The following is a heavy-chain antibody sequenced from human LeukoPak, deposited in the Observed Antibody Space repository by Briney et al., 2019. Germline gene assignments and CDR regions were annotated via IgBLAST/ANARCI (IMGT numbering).Heavy chain of an antibody. CDR1: GFTFSSYA. CDR2: FSGSGGST. CDR3: ARGERWLQYNFDY. V-gene: IGHV3-23*01. D-gene: IGHD5-24*01. J-gene: IGHJ4*02. Sequence: GGSLSLSCAAAGFTFSSYALSWVRQAPGKGLECISGFSGSGGSTYYADSVKGRFTISRDNAKNTLYLQMNSLRAEDTAVYYCARGERWLQYNFDYWGQGTLVTVSS.